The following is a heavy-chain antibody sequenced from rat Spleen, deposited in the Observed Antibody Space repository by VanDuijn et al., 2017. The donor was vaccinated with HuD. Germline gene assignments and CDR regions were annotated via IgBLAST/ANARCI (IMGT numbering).Heavy chain of an antibody. V-gene: IGHV5S23*01. J-gene: IGHJ3*01. D-gene: IGHD5-1*01. CDR2: ISPSGGTT. CDR1: GFTFSNYD. Sequence: EVQLVESGGGLVQPGRSLKLSCAASGFTFSNYDMAWVCQAPTKGLEWVASISPSGGTTYYRDSVKGRFTVSRNNAKSTLYLQMDSLRSEDTATYYCARGTGSRNWFAYWGQGTLVTVSS. CDR3: ARGTGSRNWFAY.